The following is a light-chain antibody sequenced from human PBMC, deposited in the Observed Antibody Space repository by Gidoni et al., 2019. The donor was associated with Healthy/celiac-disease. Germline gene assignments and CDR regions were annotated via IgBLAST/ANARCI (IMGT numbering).Light chain of an antibody. J-gene: IGKJ1*01. CDR2: AAS. CDR1: QGIRND. V-gene: IGKV1-6*01. CDR3: LQDYNYPHT. Sequence: AIQITQSPSSLSASVGYRVTITCRASQGIRNDLGWYQQKPGKAPKLMIYAASSLQSGVPSRFSGSGSGTDFTLTISSLQPEDFATYYCLQDYNYPHTFGQGTKVEIK.